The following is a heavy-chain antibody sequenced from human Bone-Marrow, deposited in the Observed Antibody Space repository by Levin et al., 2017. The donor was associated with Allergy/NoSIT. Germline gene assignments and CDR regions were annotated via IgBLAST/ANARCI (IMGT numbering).Heavy chain of an antibody. V-gene: IGHV6-1*01. CDR3: ARGGILGPAINLNNWFHP. CDR2: TYYRSNWYT. Sequence: KASETLSLTCAISGDSVSSNSAAWNWIRQSPSRGLEWLGRTYYRSNWYTDYAVSVKSRITINPDTSKNQFSLQLNSVTPEDTAVYYCARGGILGPAINLNNWFHPWGQGTLFTVSS. D-gene: IGHD2-2*02. CDR1: GDSVSSNSAA. J-gene: IGHJ5*02.